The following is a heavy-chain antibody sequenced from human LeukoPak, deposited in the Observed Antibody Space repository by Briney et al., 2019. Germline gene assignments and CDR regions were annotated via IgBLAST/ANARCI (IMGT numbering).Heavy chain of an antibody. D-gene: IGHD6-25*01. CDR1: GGSVSSTNW. CDR2: VHLDGRT. J-gene: IGHJ4*02. CDR3: AREGGFCRPLDQ. V-gene: IGHV4-4*02. Sequence: PSETLSLSCGVSGGSVSSTNWWTWIRQPPGKGLEWVGEVHLDGRTNFNPSLKSRLTTSVDLSENHVSLKLTSVTAADTAVYYCAREGGFCRPLDQSGQRPLVTVSS.